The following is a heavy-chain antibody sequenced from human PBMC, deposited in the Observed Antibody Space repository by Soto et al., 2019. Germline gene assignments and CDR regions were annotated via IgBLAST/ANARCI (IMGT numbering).Heavy chain of an antibody. Sequence: ASVKVSCKASGYTFTSYDINWVRQATGQGLEWMGWMNPNSGNTGYAQKFQGRVTMTRNTSISTAYMELSSLRSEDTAVYYCARGLRGVVGEYYYYMDVWGKGTTVTVSS. V-gene: IGHV1-8*01. D-gene: IGHD1-26*01. CDR2: MNPNSGNT. CDR3: ARGLRGVVGEYYYYMDV. J-gene: IGHJ6*03. CDR1: GYTFTSYD.